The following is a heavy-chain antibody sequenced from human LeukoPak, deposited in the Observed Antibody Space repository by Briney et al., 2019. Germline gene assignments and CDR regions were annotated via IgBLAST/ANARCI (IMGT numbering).Heavy chain of an antibody. CDR3: ARWRLVYYGSGSCSAYGMDV. D-gene: IGHD3-10*01. Sequence: SETLSLTCAVYGGSFSGYYWSWIRQPPGKGLEWIGEINHSGSTNYNPSLKSRVTISVDTSKNQFSLKLSSVTAADTAVYYCARWRLVYYGSGSCSAYGMDVWGKGTTVTVSS. J-gene: IGHJ6*04. CDR1: GGSFSGYY. CDR2: INHSGST. V-gene: IGHV4-34*01.